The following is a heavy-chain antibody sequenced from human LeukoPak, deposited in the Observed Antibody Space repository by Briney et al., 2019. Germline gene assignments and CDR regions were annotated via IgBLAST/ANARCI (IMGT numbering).Heavy chain of an antibody. J-gene: IGHJ4*02. D-gene: IGHD2-8*01. CDR3: AKATGSFSVYDY. Sequence: GGSLRLSCAASGFTFSSLTMTWVRQAPGKGLEWVSSISGSGGSTYYADSVKGRFTISRDNSKSTLYVQMNSLRAEDTAVYYCAKATGSFSVYDYWGQGTLVTVSS. CDR2: ISGSGGST. V-gene: IGHV3-23*01. CDR1: GFTFSSLT.